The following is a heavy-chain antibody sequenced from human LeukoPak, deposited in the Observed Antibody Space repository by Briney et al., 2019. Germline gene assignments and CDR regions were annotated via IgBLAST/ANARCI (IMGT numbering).Heavy chain of an antibody. Sequence: GGSLRLSCAASGFTFSSYSMNWVRQAPGKGLEWVSYISSSSSTIYYADSVKGRFTISRDNAKNSLYLRMNSLRAEDTAVYYCARVVEGNYAWGVFDYWGQGTLVTVSS. V-gene: IGHV3-48*01. J-gene: IGHJ4*02. D-gene: IGHD4-11*01. CDR2: ISSSSSTI. CDR3: ARVVEGNYAWGVFDY. CDR1: GFTFSSYS.